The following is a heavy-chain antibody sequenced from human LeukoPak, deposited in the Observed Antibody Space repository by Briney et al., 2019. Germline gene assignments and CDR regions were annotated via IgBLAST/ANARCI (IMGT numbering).Heavy chain of an antibody. CDR1: GFAFSSYS. D-gene: IGHD3-10*01. CDR2: ISYDGSNK. Sequence: PGRSLRLSCAASGFAFSSYSMHWVRQAPGKGLGWVAVISYDGSNKYYAASVKGRFTISRDNAKNSLYLQMNSLRDEDTAVYYCARGYGSGSYYPYFDYWGQGTLVTVSS. J-gene: IGHJ4*02. V-gene: IGHV3-30*07. CDR3: ARGYGSGSYYPYFDY.